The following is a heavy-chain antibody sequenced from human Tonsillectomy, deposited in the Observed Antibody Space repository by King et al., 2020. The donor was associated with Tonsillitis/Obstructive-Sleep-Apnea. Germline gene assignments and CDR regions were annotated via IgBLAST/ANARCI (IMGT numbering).Heavy chain of an antibody. CDR2: IYSGGST. D-gene: IGHD2-2*01. Sequence: VQLVESGGGLIQPGGSLRLSCAASGFTVSSNYMSWVRQAPGKGLEWVSVIYSGGSTYYADSVKGRFTISRDNSKNTLFLHMNSLRAEDTAVYYCARSRQATVVPAAIAAFDIWGQGTMVTVSS. J-gene: IGHJ3*02. CDR3: ARSRQATVVPAAIAAFDI. V-gene: IGHV3-53*01. CDR1: GFTVSSNY.